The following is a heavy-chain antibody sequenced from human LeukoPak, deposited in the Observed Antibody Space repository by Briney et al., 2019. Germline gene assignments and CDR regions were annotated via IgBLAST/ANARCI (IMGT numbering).Heavy chain of an antibody. CDR3: ARDHDYGDNSW. CDR2: IYSSGST. Sequence: GGSLRLSCAASGFTVSSNYMSWVRQAPGKGLEWVSVIYSSGSTYYADSVKGRFTISRDNSKNTLYLQMNSLRAEDTAVYYCARDHDYGDNSWWGQGTLVTVSS. D-gene: IGHD4-23*01. J-gene: IGHJ4*02. V-gene: IGHV3-66*01. CDR1: GFTVSSNY.